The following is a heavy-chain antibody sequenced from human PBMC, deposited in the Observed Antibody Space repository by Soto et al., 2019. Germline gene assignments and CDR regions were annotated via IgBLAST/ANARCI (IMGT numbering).Heavy chain of an antibody. CDR3: ARDPSGFSGSHYIDYFNY. CDR1: GNTVPNYA. D-gene: IGHD1-26*01. Sequence: ASVKVSCKASGNTVPNYAIHWVRQAPGQRLEWMGWINGGNGNTYYSEHFQCRVTFTRDTSAGTVYMQLSSLTSEDTAVYYCARDPSGFSGSHYIDYFNYRGQGALLTVS. V-gene: IGHV1-3*01. CDR2: INGGNGNT. J-gene: IGHJ4*02.